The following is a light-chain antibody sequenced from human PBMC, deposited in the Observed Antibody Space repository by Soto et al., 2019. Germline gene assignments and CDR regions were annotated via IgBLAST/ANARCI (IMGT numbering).Light chain of an antibody. CDR3: HQYGTSTWT. J-gene: IGKJ1*01. Sequence: EIVLTQSPGTLSLSPGERATLSCRASQSVTYSFLAWYQQKPGQAPRLLIYGASSRATGIPDRFSGSGSGTDFTLTIRRLEPEDFAVYCCHQYGTSTWTFGQGTKVEIK. CDR2: GAS. CDR1: QSVTYSF. V-gene: IGKV3-20*01.